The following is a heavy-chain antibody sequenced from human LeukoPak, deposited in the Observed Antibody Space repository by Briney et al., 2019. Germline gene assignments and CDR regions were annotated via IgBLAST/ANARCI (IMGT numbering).Heavy chain of an antibody. CDR2: VDHTGSA. Sequence: SETLSLTCAVNGGSFRGYFWNWIRPPPGRGLAGIGEVDHTGSANHNPSLKSRVAISVDASKNQFSLRLSSVTAADTAMYYCVRWGFGAYSAPFDSWGQGTLVAVSS. D-gene: IGHD4-17*01. V-gene: IGHV4-34*01. CDR1: GGSFRGYF. J-gene: IGHJ4*02. CDR3: VRWGFGAYSAPFDS.